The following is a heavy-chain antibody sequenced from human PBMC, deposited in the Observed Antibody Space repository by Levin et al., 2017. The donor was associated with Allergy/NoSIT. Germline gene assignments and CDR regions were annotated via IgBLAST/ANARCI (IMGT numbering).Heavy chain of an antibody. CDR2: IYHSGST. J-gene: IGHJ6*02. D-gene: IGHD3-22*01. V-gene: IGHV4-4*02. Sequence: SETLSLTCAVSGGSISSSNWWSWVRQPPGKGLEWIGEIYHSGSTNYNPSLKSRVTISVDKSKNQFSLKLSSVTAADTAVYYCARAGNYDSSGYQMDVWGQGTTVTVSS. CDR3: ARAGNYDSSGYQMDV. CDR1: GGSISSSNW.